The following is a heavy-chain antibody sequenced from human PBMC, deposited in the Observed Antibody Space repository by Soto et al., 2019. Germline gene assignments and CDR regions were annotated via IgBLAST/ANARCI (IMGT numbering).Heavy chain of an antibody. CDR1: DGSVSSGSYY. CDR2: IYYSGST. J-gene: IGHJ5*02. Sequence: SETLSLTCSVSDGSVSSGSYYWSFIRQPPGKGLEWIGYIYYSGSTNYNPSLKSRVTISVDTSKNQFSLKLSSVTAADTAVYYCARDLRYYDSSGYYGAVWFDPWGQGTLVTVSS. CDR3: ARDLRYYDSSGYYGAVWFDP. V-gene: IGHV4-61*01. D-gene: IGHD3-22*01.